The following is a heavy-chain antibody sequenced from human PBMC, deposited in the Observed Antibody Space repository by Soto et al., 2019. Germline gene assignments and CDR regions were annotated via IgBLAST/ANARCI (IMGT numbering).Heavy chain of an antibody. J-gene: IGHJ6*02. Sequence: SVKVSCKASGGTFSSYAISWVRQAPGQGLEWMGGIIPIFGTANYAQKFQGRVTITADESTSTAYMELSSLRSEDTAVYYCARGPSIAALMDVWGQGTTVTVSS. CDR3: ARGPSIAALMDV. V-gene: IGHV1-69*13. CDR2: IIPIFGTA. CDR1: GGTFSSYA. D-gene: IGHD6-6*01.